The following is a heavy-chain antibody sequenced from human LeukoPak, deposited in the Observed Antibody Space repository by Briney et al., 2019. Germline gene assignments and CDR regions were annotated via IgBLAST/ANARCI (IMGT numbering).Heavy chain of an antibody. V-gene: IGHV3-33*06. D-gene: IGHD1-26*01. J-gene: IGHJ4*02. CDR2: ISYDGSNK. CDR3: EKRWSKWDLDN. Sequence: GRSLRLSCAASGFIFTSYAMHGARQAPGKGLEWVAVISYDGSNKYYADSVKGRFTISKDTTKNTLYLQMSSLRAEYTAIYYCEKRWSKWDLDNWGQGTLVTVSS. CDR1: GFIFTSYA.